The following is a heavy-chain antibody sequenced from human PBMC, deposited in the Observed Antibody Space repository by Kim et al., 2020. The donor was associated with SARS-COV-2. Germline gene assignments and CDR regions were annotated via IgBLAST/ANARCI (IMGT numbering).Heavy chain of an antibody. D-gene: IGHD6-13*01. J-gene: IGHJ4*02. CDR3: ARCRGSSCHAFDY. Sequence: ASVKVSCKASGYTFTGYYMHWVRQAPGQGLEWMGWINPNSGGTNYAQKFQGRVTMTRDTSISTAYMELSRLRSDDTAVYYCARCRGSSCHAFDYWGQGTLVTVSS. V-gene: IGHV1-2*02. CDR2: INPNSGGT. CDR1: GYTFTGYY.